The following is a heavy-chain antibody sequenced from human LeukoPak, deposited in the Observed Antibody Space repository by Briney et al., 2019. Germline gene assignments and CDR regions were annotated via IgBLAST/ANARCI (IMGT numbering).Heavy chain of an antibody. Sequence: GGSLRLSCAASGFTFSSYAMSWVRQAPGKGLEWVSAISGSGGSTYYADSVKGRFTISRDNSKNTLYLQMNSLRAEDTAVYYCAKDKFPLGGGSSWYFDYWGQGTLVTVSS. V-gene: IGHV3-23*01. J-gene: IGHJ4*02. CDR1: GFTFSSYA. D-gene: IGHD6-13*01. CDR3: AKDKFPLGGGSSWYFDY. CDR2: ISGSGGST.